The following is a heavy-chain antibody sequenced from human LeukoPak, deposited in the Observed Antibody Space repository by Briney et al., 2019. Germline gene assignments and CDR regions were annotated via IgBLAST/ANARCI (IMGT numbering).Heavy chain of an antibody. CDR1: GFTFSSYA. CDR3: AKGRGSGSYFTPRYGMDV. J-gene: IGHJ6*02. CDR2: ISYDGSNK. D-gene: IGHD3-10*01. Sequence: QAGGSLRLSCAASGFTFSSYAMHWVRQAPGKGLEWVAVISYDGSNKYYADSVKGRFTISRDNSKNTLYLQMNSLRAEDTAVYYCAKGRGSGSYFTPRYGMDVWGQGTTVTVSS. V-gene: IGHV3-30*04.